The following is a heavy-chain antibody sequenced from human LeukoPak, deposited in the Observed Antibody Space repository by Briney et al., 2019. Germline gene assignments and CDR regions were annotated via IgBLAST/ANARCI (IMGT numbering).Heavy chain of an antibody. D-gene: IGHD3-10*01. CDR2: INHSRGT. Sequence: ASETLSLNCAGYGGSFSGYYWSWLRQPPGKGLEWIGEINHSRGTNYNPSLKSRVTISVDTSKKQFSLKQSPMTAADTAVYYCRRDNYPDYYGSGSYYNGGLDPWGQGTLVTVSS. CDR1: GGSFSGYY. J-gene: IGHJ5*02. CDR3: RRDNYPDYYGSGSYYNGGLDP. V-gene: IGHV4-34*01.